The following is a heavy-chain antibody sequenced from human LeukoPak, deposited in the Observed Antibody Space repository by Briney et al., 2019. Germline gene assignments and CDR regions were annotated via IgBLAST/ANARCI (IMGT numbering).Heavy chain of an antibody. Sequence: ASVKVSCKASGYTFTSYDINWVRQATGQGLEWMGWMNPNSGNTGYAQKFQGRVTMTRDTSISTAYMELSRLRSDDTAVYYCARGLKMRGFDYWGQGTLVTVSS. CDR1: GYTFTSYD. CDR3: ARGLKMRGFDY. CDR2: MNPNSGNT. J-gene: IGHJ4*02. V-gene: IGHV1-8*01.